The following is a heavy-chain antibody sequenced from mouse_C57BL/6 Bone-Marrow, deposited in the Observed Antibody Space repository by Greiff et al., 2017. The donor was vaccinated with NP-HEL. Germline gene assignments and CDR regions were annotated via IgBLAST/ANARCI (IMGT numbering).Heavy chain of an antibody. V-gene: IGHV2-5*01. CDR3: AKNGRIYYDYDGCAY. Sequence: QVQLQQSGPGLVQPSQSLSITCTVSGFSLTSYGVHWVRQSPGKGLEWLGVIWRGGSTDYNAAFMSRLSITKDNSKSQVFFKMNSLQADDTAIYYCAKNGRIYYDYDGCAYWGQGTLVTVSA. D-gene: IGHD2-4*01. J-gene: IGHJ3*01. CDR1: GFSLTSYG. CDR2: IWRGGST.